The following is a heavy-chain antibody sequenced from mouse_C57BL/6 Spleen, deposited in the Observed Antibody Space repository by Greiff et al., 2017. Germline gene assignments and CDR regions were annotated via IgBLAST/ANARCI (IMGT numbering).Heavy chain of an antibody. J-gene: IGHJ2*01. CDR1: GYTFTSYW. CDR2: IHPNSGST. CDR3: ARSYDGYYGYYFDY. D-gene: IGHD2-3*01. V-gene: IGHV1-64*01. Sequence: VQLQQPGAELVKPGASVKLSCKASGYTFTSYWMHWVKQRPGQGLEWIGMIHPNSGSTNYNEKFKSKATLTVDKSSSTAYMQLSSLTSEDSAVYYCARSYDGYYGYYFDYWGQVTTLTVSS.